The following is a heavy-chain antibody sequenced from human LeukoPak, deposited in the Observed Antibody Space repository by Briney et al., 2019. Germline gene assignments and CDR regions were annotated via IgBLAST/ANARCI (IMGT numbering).Heavy chain of an antibody. D-gene: IGHD2-21*02. J-gene: IGHJ6*02. CDR2: INTNTGNP. CDR3: AGGSLVVVTAQYYYYYGMDV. CDR1: GYTFTSYA. Sequence: ASVKVSCKASGYTFTSYAMNWVRQAPGQGLERMGWINTNTGNPTYAQGFTGRFVFSLDTSVSTAYLQISSLKAEDTAVYYCAGGSLVVVTAQYYYYYGMDVWGQGTTVTVSS. V-gene: IGHV7-4-1*02.